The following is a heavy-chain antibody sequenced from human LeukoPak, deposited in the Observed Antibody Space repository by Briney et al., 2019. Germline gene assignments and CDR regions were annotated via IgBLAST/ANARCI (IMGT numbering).Heavy chain of an antibody. D-gene: IGHD3-3*01. CDR2: IYYSGST. CDR1: GGSISSGDYY. Sequence: SQTLSLTCTVSGGSISSGDYYWSWIRQPPGKGLEWIGYIYYSGSTYYNPSLKSRVTISVDTSKNQFSLKLSSVTAADTAVYYCARSRRGITIFGVVTNDAFDIWGQGTMVTVSS. V-gene: IGHV4-30-4*08. CDR3: ARSRRGITIFGVVTNDAFDI. J-gene: IGHJ3*02.